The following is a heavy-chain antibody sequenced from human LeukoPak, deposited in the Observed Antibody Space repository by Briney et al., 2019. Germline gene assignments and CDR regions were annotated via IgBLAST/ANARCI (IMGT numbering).Heavy chain of an antibody. CDR3: ARDELGYYYGSGSAGY. D-gene: IGHD3-10*01. CDR2: IYHSGST. J-gene: IGHJ4*02. CDR1: GGSISSGGYS. V-gene: IGHV4-30-2*01. Sequence: PSETLSLTCAVSGGSISSGGYSWSWIRQPPGKGLEWIGYIYHSGSTYYNPSLKSRVTISVDRSKNQFSLKLSSVTAADTAVYYCARDELGYYYGSGSAGYWGQGTLVTVSS.